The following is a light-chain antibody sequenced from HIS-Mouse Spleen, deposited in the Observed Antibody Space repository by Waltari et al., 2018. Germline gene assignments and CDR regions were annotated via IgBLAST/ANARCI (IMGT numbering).Light chain of an antibody. CDR2: DVS. CDR1: SSYSVGYNY. CDR3: CSYAGSYTWV. J-gene: IGLJ3*02. V-gene: IGLV2-11*01. Sequence: QSALTQPRSVSGSPGQSFTISCTATSSYSVGYNYVYWYQQLPGKAPKLMIYDVSKRPSGVPDRFSGSKSGNTASLTISGLQAEDEADYYCCSYAGSYTWVFGGGTKLTVL.